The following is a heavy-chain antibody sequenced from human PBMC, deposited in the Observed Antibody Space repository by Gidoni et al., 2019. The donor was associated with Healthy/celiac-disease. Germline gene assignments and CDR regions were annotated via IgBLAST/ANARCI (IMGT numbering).Heavy chain of an antibody. J-gene: IGHJ4*02. CDR3: ASISATPDY. Sequence: QLQLQESGPGLVKPSETLSLTCPVSGGSISSSSYYWGWLRQPPGKGLEWIGSIYYSGSTEYNPSLKSRVTISVDTSKNQFSLKLSSVTAADTAVYYCASISATPDYWGQGTLVTVAS. D-gene: IGHD2-15*01. CDR2: IYYSGST. V-gene: IGHV4-39*01. CDR1: GGSISSSSYY.